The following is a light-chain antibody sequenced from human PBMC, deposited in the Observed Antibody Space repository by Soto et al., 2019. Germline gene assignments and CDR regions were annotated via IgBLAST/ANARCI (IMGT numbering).Light chain of an antibody. CDR2: AAS. CDR1: QGISSY. J-gene: IGKJ5*01. Sequence: DIQLTQSPSFLSASVGDRVTITCRASQGISSYLAWYQQKPGKAPNLLIYAASTLQSGVPSRFSGSGSGTDFTSTISRLQPEFIATYYCQQYENLPTFGQGTRLEIK. V-gene: IGKV1-9*01. CDR3: QQYENLPT.